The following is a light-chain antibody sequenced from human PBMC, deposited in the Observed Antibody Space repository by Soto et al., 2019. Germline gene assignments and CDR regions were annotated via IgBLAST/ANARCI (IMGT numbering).Light chain of an antibody. V-gene: IGLV2-14*01. CDR1: SSDVGGYNH. Sequence: QSALTQPASVSGSPGQSITISCTGTSSDVGGYNHVSWYQQHPGKAPKLMIYEVSNRPSGVSSRFSGSKSGNTASLTISGLQAEDEADYYCTSFRSGSTRVFGTGTKVNVL. CDR3: TSFRSGSTRV. CDR2: EVS. J-gene: IGLJ1*01.